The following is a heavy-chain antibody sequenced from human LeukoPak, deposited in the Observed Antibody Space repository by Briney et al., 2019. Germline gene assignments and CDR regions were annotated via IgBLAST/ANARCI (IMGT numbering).Heavy chain of an antibody. CDR1: GFTFDDYT. CDR3: AKDLERAGGENWYFDL. D-gene: IGHD5-24*01. J-gene: IGHJ2*01. V-gene: IGHV3-43*01. CDR2: ISWDGGST. Sequence: GGSLRLSCAASGFTFDDYTMHWVRQAPGKGLEWVSLISWDGGSTYYADSVKGRFTISRDNSKNSLYLQMNSLRTEDTALYYCAKDLERAGGENWYFDLWGRGTLVTVSS.